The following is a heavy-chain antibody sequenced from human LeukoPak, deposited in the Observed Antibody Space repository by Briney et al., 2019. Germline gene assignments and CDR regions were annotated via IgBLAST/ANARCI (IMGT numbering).Heavy chain of an antibody. CDR3: ARGKQQLVRHDAFDI. CDR1: GYTFTGYY. CDR2: INPNSGGT. D-gene: IGHD6-13*01. Sequence: ASVKVSCKASGYTFTGYYMHWVRQAPGQGLEWMGWINPNSGGTNYTQKFQGRVTMTRDTSISTAYMELSRLRSDDTAVYYCARGKQQLVRHDAFDIWGQGTMVTVSS. V-gene: IGHV1-2*02. J-gene: IGHJ3*02.